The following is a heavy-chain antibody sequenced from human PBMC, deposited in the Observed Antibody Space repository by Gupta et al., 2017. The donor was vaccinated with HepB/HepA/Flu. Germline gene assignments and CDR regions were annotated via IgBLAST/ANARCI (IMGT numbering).Heavy chain of an antibody. J-gene: IGHJ3*02. CDR2: IKQDGSEK. V-gene: IGHV3-7*01. Sequence: EVQLVESGGGLVQPGGSLRLSCSASGFTFSGHWMNWVRQAPGKGLEWVANIKQDGSEKKYVDSVRGRFTISRDNAKDSLYLQMDSLRAEDTAVYYCARGSGSTTRALDIWGQGTMVTVSS. CDR1: GFTFSGHW. CDR3: ARGSGSTTRALDI. D-gene: IGHD2/OR15-2a*01.